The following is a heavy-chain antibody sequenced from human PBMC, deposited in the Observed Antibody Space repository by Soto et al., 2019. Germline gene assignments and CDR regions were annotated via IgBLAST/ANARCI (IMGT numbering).Heavy chain of an antibody. Sequence: GGSLRLSCAASGFTVSSKYMSWVRQAPGKGLEWVSLIQSGGPTYYADSVKGRFTISRDNSKNTLYLQMNSLRAEDTAVYYCAKRKILRIFGVVPGYYGMDVWGQGTTVTVSS. CDR1: GFTVSSKY. CDR2: IQSGGPT. J-gene: IGHJ6*02. V-gene: IGHV3-66*04. D-gene: IGHD3-3*02. CDR3: AKRKILRIFGVVPGYYGMDV.